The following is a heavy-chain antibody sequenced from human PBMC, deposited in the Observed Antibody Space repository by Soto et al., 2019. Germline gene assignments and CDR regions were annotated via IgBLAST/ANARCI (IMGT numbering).Heavy chain of an antibody. J-gene: IGHJ4*02. CDR1: GFTFNTYS. D-gene: IGHD1-1*01. CDR3: AREFRWNDVDLDY. Sequence: GGSLRLSCAASGFTFNTYSMNWVRQAPGKGLEWASSISSGSSYIYYADSVRGRFTVSRDNAKNSLWLQMTSLRAEDTAVYYCAREFRWNDVDLDYWGQGTLVTVSS. V-gene: IGHV3-21*01. CDR2: ISSGSSYI.